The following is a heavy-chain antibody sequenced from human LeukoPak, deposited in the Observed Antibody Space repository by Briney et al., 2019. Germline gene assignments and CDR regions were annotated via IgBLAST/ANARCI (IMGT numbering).Heavy chain of an antibody. CDR1: GFTFSTYW. D-gene: IGHD1-26*01. J-gene: IGHJ4*02. Sequence: PGGSLRLSCAASGFTFSTYWMSWVRQAPGKGLVWVSRIKNDGSSTTYADSVKGRFTISRDNSENTLYLQMNGLRAEDTAVYYCAKGYSGSYLDYWGQGTLVTVSS. V-gene: IGHV3-74*01. CDR2: IKNDGSST. CDR3: AKGYSGSYLDY.